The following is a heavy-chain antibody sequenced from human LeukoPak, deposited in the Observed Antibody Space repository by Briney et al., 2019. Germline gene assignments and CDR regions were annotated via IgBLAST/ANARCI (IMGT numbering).Heavy chain of an antibody. V-gene: IGHV3-21*01. J-gene: IGHJ4*02. CDR1: GCTFSSSS. D-gene: IGHD6-13*01. CDR2: ISGSSSYI. Sequence: PGGSLRLSCAASGCTFSSSSMNWVRQAPGKGLEWVSSISGSSSYIYYADSVKGRFTISRDNAKNSLYLQMNSLRAEDTAVYYCARLGIAAFMDYWGQGTLVTVSS. CDR3: ARLGIAAFMDY.